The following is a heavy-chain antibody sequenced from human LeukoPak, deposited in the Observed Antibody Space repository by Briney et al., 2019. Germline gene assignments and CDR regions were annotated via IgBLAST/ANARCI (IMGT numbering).Heavy chain of an antibody. Sequence: PGGSLRLSCVASGFSFGNYAMSWVRQAPGKGLEWVSYISSNSRTIDYANSVKGRFTISRDNAKNSLFLQMSSLRAEDTAMYYCTRGGAARPDYWGQGTLVTVSS. CDR1: GFSFGNYA. CDR3: TRGGAARPDY. CDR2: ISSNSRTI. J-gene: IGHJ4*02. D-gene: IGHD6-6*01. V-gene: IGHV3-48*01.